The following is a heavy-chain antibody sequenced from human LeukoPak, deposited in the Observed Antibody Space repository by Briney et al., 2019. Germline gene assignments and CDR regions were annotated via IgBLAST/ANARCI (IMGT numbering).Heavy chain of an antibody. Sequence: SQTLSLTCTVSGGSISSGSYYWSWIRQPAGKGLEWIGRIYTSGSTNYNPSLKSRVTISVDTSKNQFSLKLSSVTAADTAVYYCARGTWIQLWLHWFDPWGQGTLVTVSS. CDR3: ARGTWIQLWLHWFDP. D-gene: IGHD5-18*01. CDR1: GGSISSGSYY. J-gene: IGHJ5*02. V-gene: IGHV4-61*02. CDR2: IYTSGST.